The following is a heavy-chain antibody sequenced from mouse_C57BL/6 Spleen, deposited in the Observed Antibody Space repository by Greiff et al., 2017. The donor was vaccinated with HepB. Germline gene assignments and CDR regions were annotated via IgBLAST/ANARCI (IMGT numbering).Heavy chain of an antibody. V-gene: IGHV1-50*01. Sequence: QVQLKQPGAELVKPGASVKLSCKASGYTFTSYWMQWVKQRPGQGLEWIGEIDPSDSYTNYNQKFKGKATLTVDTSSSTAYMQLSSLTSEDSAVYYCARRTMVTGLYYYAMDYWGQGTSVTVSS. CDR3: ARRTMVTGLYYYAMDY. CDR1: GYTFTSYW. J-gene: IGHJ4*01. D-gene: IGHD2-2*01. CDR2: IDPSDSYT.